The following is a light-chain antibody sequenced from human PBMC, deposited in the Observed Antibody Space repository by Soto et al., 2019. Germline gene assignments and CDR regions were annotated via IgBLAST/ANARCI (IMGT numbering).Light chain of an antibody. CDR3: TSYRSGSTPVV. V-gene: IGLV2-14*01. J-gene: IGLJ2*01. CDR2: EVS. Sequence: QSALTQPASVSGSPGQSITISCTGTSSDVGGYNFVSWYQHHPGKAPKLMIFEVSNRPSGVSNRFSGSKSGNTASLTISGLQADDESAYFCTSYRSGSTPVVFGGGTKLTVL. CDR1: SSDVGGYNF.